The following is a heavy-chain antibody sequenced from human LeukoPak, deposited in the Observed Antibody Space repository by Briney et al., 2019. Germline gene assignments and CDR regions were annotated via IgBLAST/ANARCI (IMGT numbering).Heavy chain of an antibody. J-gene: IGHJ3*02. CDR1: GFTLSTYE. D-gene: IGHD2-8*01. CDR3: ARDVSSATRAFDI. V-gene: IGHV3-48*03. CDR2: ISSSTSHT. Sequence: GGSLRLSCAASGFTLSTYEMTWVRQAPGKGLEWVSFISSSTSHTFYADSVKGRFTIFRDTAKNSLYLQMNNLRGEDTAVYYCARDVSSATRAFDIWGQGTMVAVS.